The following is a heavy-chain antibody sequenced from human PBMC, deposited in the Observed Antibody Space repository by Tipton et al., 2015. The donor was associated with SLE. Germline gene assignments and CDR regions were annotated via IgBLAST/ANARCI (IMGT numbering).Heavy chain of an antibody. J-gene: IGHJ3*02. CDR3: TKTKYSGSSDAFDI. V-gene: IGHV3-21*01. Sequence: GSLRLSCAASGFTFSSYIMNWVRQAPGKGLEWVSSISSSSDYIYYADSLKGRFTISRDNAKNSLYLQMNSLTAEDTAVYYCTKTKYSGSSDAFDIWGQGTMVTVSS. CDR1: GFTFSSYI. CDR2: ISSSSDYI. D-gene: IGHD1-26*01.